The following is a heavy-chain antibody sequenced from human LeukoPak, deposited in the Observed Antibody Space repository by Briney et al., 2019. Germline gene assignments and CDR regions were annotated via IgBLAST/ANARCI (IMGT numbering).Heavy chain of an antibody. V-gene: IGHV3-30*18. CDR2: ISYDGSSK. D-gene: IGHD2-2*01. CDR3: AKALIVVVPLYGMDV. J-gene: IGHJ6*02. Sequence: PGRSLRLSCAPFGFTFSSYGMHWVRQAPGKGLEWVAVISYDGSSKYYADSVKGRFTISRDNSKNTLYLQMNSLRAEDTAVYYCAKALIVVVPLYGMDVWGQGTTVTVSS. CDR1: GFTFSSYG.